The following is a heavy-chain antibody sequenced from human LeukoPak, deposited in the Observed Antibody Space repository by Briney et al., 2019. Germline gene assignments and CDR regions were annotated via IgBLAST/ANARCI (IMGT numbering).Heavy chain of an antibody. V-gene: IGHV4-4*02. CDR1: DDSISNDDW. Sequence: SGTLSLTRDVSDDSISNDDWWNWVRQPPGKGLEWIGEIHHGGNTNYNPSLKSRTTISLDKSNNQLSLKLNSVTAADTAVYYCARDRKYGNNWAFDNWGQGTLVTVSS. D-gene: IGHD5-24*01. CDR2: IHHGGNT. J-gene: IGHJ4*02. CDR3: ARDRKYGNNWAFDN.